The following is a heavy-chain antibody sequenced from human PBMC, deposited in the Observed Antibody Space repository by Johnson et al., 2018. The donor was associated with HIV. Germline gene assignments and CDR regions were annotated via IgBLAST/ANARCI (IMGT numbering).Heavy chain of an antibody. CDR1: GFTFSNAW. CDR3: AKVGLVVAGPLPHAFDI. V-gene: IGHV3-15*01. D-gene: IGHD6-19*01. J-gene: IGHJ3*02. CDR2: IKTTSAGGTI. Sequence: MQLVESGGGLVQPGRSLRLSCAASGFTFSNAWMSWVRQAPGKGLEWVGRIKTTSAGGTIDYADSVQGRFTVSRDNSKNKLYLQMDSLRAEDTAMYYCAKVGLVVAGPLPHAFDIWGQGTMVTVSS.